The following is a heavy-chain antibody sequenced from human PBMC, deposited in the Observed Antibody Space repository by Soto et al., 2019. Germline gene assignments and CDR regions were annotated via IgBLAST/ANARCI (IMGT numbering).Heavy chain of an antibody. CDR3: ARGDLGITTTGTWYDFDY. CDR2: IYYSGRT. Sequence: PXETLCLTCTVAGYSISSYYWTWIRQPPGKGLEYIGYIYYSGRTYYNPSLKSRVTISVDTSKNQFSLKLSSVTAADTAVYYCARGDLGITTTGTWYDFDYWGQGTLVTVSS. CDR1: GYSISSYY. D-gene: IGHD2-15*01. V-gene: IGHV4-59*01. J-gene: IGHJ4*02.